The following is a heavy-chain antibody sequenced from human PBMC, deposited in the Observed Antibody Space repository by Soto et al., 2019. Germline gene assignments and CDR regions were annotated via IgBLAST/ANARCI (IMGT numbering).Heavy chain of an antibody. CDR3: ARGKSGYSSSSRAFDI. V-gene: IGHV6-1*01. J-gene: IGHJ3*02. D-gene: IGHD6-6*01. CDR1: GDSVSSNSAA. CDR2: TYYRSKWYN. Sequence: PSQTLSLTCAISGDSVSSNSAAWNWIRQSPSRGLEWLGRTYYRSKWYNDYAVSVKSRITINPDTSKNQFSPQLNSVTPEDTAVYYCARGKSGYSSSSRAFDIWGQGTMVTVSS.